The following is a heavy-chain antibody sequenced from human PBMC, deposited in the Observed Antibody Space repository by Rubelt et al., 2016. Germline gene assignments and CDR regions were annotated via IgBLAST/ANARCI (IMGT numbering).Heavy chain of an antibody. J-gene: IGHJ3*02. CDR1: GFTFSSHG. Sequence: QVQLVESGGGVVQPGRSLRLSCAASGFTFSSHGMHWVHQAPGKGLEWVAVIWYDGSNKYYADSVKGRFTISRDNSKNTLYLQMNSLRAEDTAVYYCARDFQWGYSSPGDAFDIWGQGTMVTVSS. CDR3: ARDFQWGYSSPGDAFDI. CDR2: IWYDGSNK. D-gene: IGHD6-13*01. V-gene: IGHV3-33*01.